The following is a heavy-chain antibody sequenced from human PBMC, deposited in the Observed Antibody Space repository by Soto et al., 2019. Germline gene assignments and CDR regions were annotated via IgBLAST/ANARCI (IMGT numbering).Heavy chain of an antibody. D-gene: IGHD3-3*01. CDR3: ASGDGSGFDY. Sequence: SETLSLTCTVSGGSISSGGYYWSWIRQHPGKGLEWIGYIYYSGSTYYNPSLKSRVTISVDTSKNQLSLKLSSVTAADTAVYYCASGDGSGFDYWGQGTLVTVSS. CDR1: GGSISSGGYY. V-gene: IGHV4-31*03. CDR2: IYYSGST. J-gene: IGHJ4*02.